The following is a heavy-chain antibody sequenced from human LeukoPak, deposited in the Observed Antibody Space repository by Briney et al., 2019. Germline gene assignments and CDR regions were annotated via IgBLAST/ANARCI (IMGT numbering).Heavy chain of an antibody. J-gene: IGHJ4*02. D-gene: IGHD4-23*01. Sequence: SETLSLTCTVSGGSISSSSYYWGWIRQPPGKGLEWIGSIYYSGSTYYNPSLKSRVTISVDTSKNQFSLKLSSVTAADTAVYYCARLATTVVTLFDYWGQGNLVTVSS. CDR1: GGSISSSSYY. CDR3: ARLATTVVTLFDY. V-gene: IGHV4-39*01. CDR2: IYYSGST.